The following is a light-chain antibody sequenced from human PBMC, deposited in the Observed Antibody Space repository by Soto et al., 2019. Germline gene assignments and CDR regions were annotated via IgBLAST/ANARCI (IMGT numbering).Light chain of an antibody. CDR1: QSISSW. Sequence: DIQMTQSPSTLSASVGDRVTITCRASQSISSWLAWYQQKPGKAPKLLIYKASSLESGVPSRFSGSGSATDFTLSVSSLQPDDFATYYCQQYESFPRTFGQGTTVVVK. CDR3: QQYESFPRT. J-gene: IGKJ1*01. CDR2: KAS. V-gene: IGKV1-5*03.